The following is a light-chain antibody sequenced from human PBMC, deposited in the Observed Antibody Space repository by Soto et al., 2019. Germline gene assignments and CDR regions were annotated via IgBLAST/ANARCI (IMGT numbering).Light chain of an antibody. V-gene: IGLV2-8*01. J-gene: IGLJ2*01. CDR2: EVN. CDR3: SSYAGSNNLV. Sequence: QSALTQPPSASGSPGQSVTISCTGTSSDVGGYNFVSWYQQHSGKAPKVMIYEVNKRPSGVPDRFSASKSGNTASLTVSRLQAEDEANYYCSSYAGSNNLVFGGGTKLTVL. CDR1: SSDVGGYNF.